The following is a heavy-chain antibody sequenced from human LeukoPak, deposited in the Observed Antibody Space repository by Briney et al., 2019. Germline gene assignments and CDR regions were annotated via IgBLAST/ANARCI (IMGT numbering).Heavy chain of an antibody. Sequence: SVKVSCKASGGTFSSYAISWVRQAPGQGLEWMGGIIPIFGTANYAQKFQGRVTITADESTSTAYMELSSLRSEDTAVYYCATPGKAITIFGVVNNYYYYMGVWGKGTTVTVSS. V-gene: IGHV1-69*13. D-gene: IGHD3-3*01. CDR3: ATPGKAITIFGVVNNYYYYMGV. CDR1: GGTFSSYA. CDR2: IIPIFGTA. J-gene: IGHJ6*03.